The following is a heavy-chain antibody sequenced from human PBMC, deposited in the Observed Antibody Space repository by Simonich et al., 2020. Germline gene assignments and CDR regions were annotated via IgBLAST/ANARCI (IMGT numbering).Heavy chain of an antibody. CDR2: ISDDGSNK. CDR1: GFTFSSYA. D-gene: IGHD6-13*01. CDR3: ARDIVSFGSSWYAFDI. Sequence: QVQLVESGGGVVQPGRSLRLSCAASGFTFSSYAMHWVRQAPGKGQGGVAVISDDGSNKYYADSVKGRFTISRDNSKNTLYLQMNSLRAEDTAVYYCARDIVSFGSSWYAFDIWGQGTMVTVSS. J-gene: IGHJ3*02. V-gene: IGHV3-30*04.